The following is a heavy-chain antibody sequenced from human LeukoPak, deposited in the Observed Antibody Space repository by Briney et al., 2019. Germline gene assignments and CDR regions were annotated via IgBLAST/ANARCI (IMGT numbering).Heavy chain of an antibody. Sequence: ASVKVSCKASGYTFTSYGISWVRQAPGQGLEWMGWISAYNGNTNYAQKLQGRVTMTTDTSTSTAYMELRSLRSDDTAVYYCARDRPSLEWLSDAFDIWGQGTMVTVSS. CDR3: ARDRPSLEWLSDAFDI. CDR2: ISAYNGNT. V-gene: IGHV1-18*01. CDR1: GYTFTSYG. D-gene: IGHD3-3*01. J-gene: IGHJ3*02.